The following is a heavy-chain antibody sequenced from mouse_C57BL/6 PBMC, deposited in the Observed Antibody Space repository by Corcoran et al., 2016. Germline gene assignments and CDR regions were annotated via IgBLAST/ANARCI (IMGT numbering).Heavy chain of an antibody. CDR2: INTYSGVP. CDR3: ARWITKGAMDY. CDR1: GYTFTTYG. D-gene: IGHD2-4*01. J-gene: IGHJ4*01. Sequence: QIQLVQSGPELKKPGETVKISCKASGYTFTTYGMRWVKQAPGKGLKWMGWINTYSGVPTYADDFKGRFAFSLETSASTAYLQINNLKNEDTATYFCARWITKGAMDYWGQGTSVTVSS. V-gene: IGHV9-3*01.